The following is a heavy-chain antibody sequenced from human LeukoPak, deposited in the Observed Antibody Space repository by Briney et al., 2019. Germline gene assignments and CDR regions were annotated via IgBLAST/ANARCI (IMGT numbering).Heavy chain of an antibody. Sequence: GGSLRLSCAPSGFTFWAYYMTGVRHPPGKALEGVANIKQGGSQKYYVDSVKGRFTITSDNANNSLYLEMNSLRDEETAVYYCARMSGIAVAAIWISYFDYWGKGTLVTVSS. CDR1: GFTFWAYY. D-gene: IGHD6-19*01. J-gene: IGHJ4*02. CDR2: IKQGGSQK. CDR3: ARMSGIAVAAIWISYFDY. V-gene: IGHV3-7*03.